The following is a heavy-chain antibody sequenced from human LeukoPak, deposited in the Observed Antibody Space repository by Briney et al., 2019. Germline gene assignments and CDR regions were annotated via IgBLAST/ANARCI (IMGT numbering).Heavy chain of an antibody. CDR3: ARAIDSSSPFDY. J-gene: IGHJ4*02. CDR2: INHSGST. Sequence: PSETLSLTCAVYGGSFSGYYRSWIRQPPGKGLEWIGEINHSGSTNYNPSLKSRVTISVDTSKNQFSLKLSSVTAADTAVYYCARAIDSSSPFDYWGQGTLVTVSS. V-gene: IGHV4-34*01. CDR1: GGSFSGYY. D-gene: IGHD6-13*01.